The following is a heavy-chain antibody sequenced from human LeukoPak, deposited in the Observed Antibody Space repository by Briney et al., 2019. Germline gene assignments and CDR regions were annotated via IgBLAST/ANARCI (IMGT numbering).Heavy chain of an antibody. Sequence: TGGSLRLSCAASGFTFSTYSMNWVRQAPGKGLEWVSVISGSGRSAYYADSLKGRFTISRDNSKDTVYLQINSLRAEDTALYYCAQDYSGYDLSAGYWGQGTLVTVSS. CDR3: AQDYSGYDLSAGY. CDR2: ISGSGRSA. D-gene: IGHD5-12*01. CDR1: GFTFSTYS. V-gene: IGHV3-23*01. J-gene: IGHJ4*02.